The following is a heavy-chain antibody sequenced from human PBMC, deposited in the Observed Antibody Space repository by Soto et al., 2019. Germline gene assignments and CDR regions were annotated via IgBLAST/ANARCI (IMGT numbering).Heavy chain of an antibody. Sequence: GGSLRLSCTASGFTFGDYAMSWFRQAPGKGLEWVGFIRSKAYGGTTEYAASVKGRFTISRDDSKSIAYLQMNSLKTEDTAVYYCTGAQVATTVYYYYGMDVWGQGTTVTVSS. CDR1: GFTFGDYA. D-gene: IGHD5-12*01. CDR3: TGAQVATTVYYYYGMDV. J-gene: IGHJ6*02. CDR2: IRSKAYGGTT. V-gene: IGHV3-49*03.